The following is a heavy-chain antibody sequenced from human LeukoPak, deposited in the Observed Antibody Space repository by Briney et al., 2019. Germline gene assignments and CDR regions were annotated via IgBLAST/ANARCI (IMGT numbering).Heavy chain of an antibody. D-gene: IGHD1-1*01. CDR1: GGSISSGGYY. Sequence: PSETLSLTCTVSGGSISSGGYYWSWIRQHPGKGLEWIGYIYYSGSTYYNPSLKSRVTISVDTSKNQFSLKLSSVTAADTAVYYCARVGGTNYYYYGMDVWGQGTTVTVSS. CDR2: IYYSGST. J-gene: IGHJ6*02. CDR3: ARVGGTNYYYYGMDV. V-gene: IGHV4-31*03.